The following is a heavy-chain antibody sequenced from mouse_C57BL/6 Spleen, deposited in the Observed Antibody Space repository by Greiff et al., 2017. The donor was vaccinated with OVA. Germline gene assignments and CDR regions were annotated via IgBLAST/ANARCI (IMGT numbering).Heavy chain of an antibody. CDR3: AGVRRCSGFDY. Sequence: EVMLVESEGGLVQPGSSMKLSCTASGFTFSDYYMAWVRQVPEQGLEWVANINYDGSSTNYLDTLKSRFIISRDNATNNLYLQMSSLKSDDTATYYCAGVRRCSGFDYWGQGTTLTVSS. CDR2: INYDGSST. CDR1: GFTFSDYY. V-gene: IGHV5-16*01. D-gene: IGHD6-1*01. J-gene: IGHJ2*01.